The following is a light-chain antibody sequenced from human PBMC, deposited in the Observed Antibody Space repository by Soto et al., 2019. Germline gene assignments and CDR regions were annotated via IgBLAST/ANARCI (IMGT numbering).Light chain of an antibody. CDR2: GAS. V-gene: IGKV3-20*01. J-gene: IGKJ3*01. CDR1: QSLSSTY. Sequence: EIVLTQSPGTLSLSPGERATLSCRASQSLSSTYLAWFQQKPGQAPRLLIYGASRRATGIPDRFSGSGSGTDFTLTISRLEPEDFAVYYCQQYGSSTGFTFGPGTKVDIK. CDR3: QQYGSSTGFT.